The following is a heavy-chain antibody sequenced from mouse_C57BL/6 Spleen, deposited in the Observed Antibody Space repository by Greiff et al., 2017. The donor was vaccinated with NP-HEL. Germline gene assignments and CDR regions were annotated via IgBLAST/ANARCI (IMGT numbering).Heavy chain of an antibody. V-gene: IGHV1-78*01. CDR3: ARLNNYGSSSMAMDY. CDR2: IYPRDGST. J-gene: IGHJ4*01. D-gene: IGHD1-1*01. Sequence: QVQLKESDAELVKPGASVKISCKASGYTFTDHTIHWMKQRPEQGLEWIGYIYPRDGSTKYNEKFKGKATLTADKSSSTAYMQLNSLTSEDSAVYFCARLNNYGSSSMAMDYWGQGTSVTVSS. CDR1: GYTFTDHT.